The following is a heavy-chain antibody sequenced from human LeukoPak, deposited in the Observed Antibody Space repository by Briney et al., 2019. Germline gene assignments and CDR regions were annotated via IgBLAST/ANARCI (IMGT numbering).Heavy chain of an antibody. V-gene: IGHV3-21*01. CDR3: ARDHYSSSSKGGRFYMDV. D-gene: IGHD6-6*01. Sequence: GGSLRLSCAASGFTFSSYSMNWVRQAPGKGLEWVSSISSSSSYIYYADSVKGRFTISRDNAKNSLYLQMNSLRAEDTAVYYCARDHYSSSSKGGRFYMDVWGKGTTVTVSS. CDR2: ISSSSSYI. J-gene: IGHJ6*03. CDR1: GFTFSSYS.